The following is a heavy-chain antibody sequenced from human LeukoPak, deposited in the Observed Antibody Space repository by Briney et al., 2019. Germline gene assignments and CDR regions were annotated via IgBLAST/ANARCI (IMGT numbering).Heavy chain of an antibody. CDR3: AKDSGFDY. J-gene: IGHJ4*02. Sequence: GGSLRLSCAASGLTFDDYAMHWVRRAPGKGLEWVSLISADGGTTSYADSVKGRFTISRDNSKNTLYLQMSSLRAEDTAVYYCAKDSGFDYWGQRNLGTVSS. CDR1: GLTFDDYA. V-gene: IGHV3-43*02. CDR2: ISADGGTT.